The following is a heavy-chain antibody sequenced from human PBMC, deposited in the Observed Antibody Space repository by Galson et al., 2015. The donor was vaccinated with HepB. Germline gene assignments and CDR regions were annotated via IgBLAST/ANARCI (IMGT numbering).Heavy chain of an antibody. J-gene: IGHJ4*02. CDR1: GYTLTELS. D-gene: IGHD3-10*01. CDR2: FDPEDGET. V-gene: IGHV1-24*01. CDR3: ATGRGLLWFGEQWGYFDY. Sequence: SVKVSCKVSGYTLTELSMHWVRQAPGKGLEWMGGFDPEDGETIYAQKFQGRVTMTEDTSTDTAYMELSSLRSEDTAVYYCATGRGLLWFGEQWGYFDYWGQGTLVTVSS.